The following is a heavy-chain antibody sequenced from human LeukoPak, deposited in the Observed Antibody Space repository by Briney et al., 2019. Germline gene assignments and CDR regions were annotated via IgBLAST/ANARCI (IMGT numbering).Heavy chain of an antibody. CDR2: INPNSGGT. D-gene: IGHD5-12*01. V-gene: IGHV1-2*02. J-gene: IGHJ6*03. CDR1: GYTFTGYY. Sequence: GASVKVSCKASGYTFTGYYMHWVRQAPGQGLEWMGWINPNSGGTNYAQKFQGRVTMTRDTSISTAYMELSRLRSDDTVVYYCARGGVVATIGEWPIINYNYYYMDVWGKGTTVTVSS. CDR3: ARGGVVATIGEWPIINYNYYYMDV.